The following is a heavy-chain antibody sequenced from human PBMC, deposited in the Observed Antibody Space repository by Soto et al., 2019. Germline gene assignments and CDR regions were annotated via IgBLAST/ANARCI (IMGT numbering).Heavy chain of an antibody. V-gene: IGHV3-48*04. CDR1: GFIFINYS. J-gene: IGHJ3*02. CDR3: ARGDYYDSSGPFSDAFDI. Sequence: GGSLRLSCAASGFIFINYSMNWVRQAPGKGLEWISYISSSTSTIYYADSVKGRFTISRDNAKNSLYLQMNSLRAEDTAVYYCARGDYYDSSGPFSDAFDIWGQGTMVTVSS. CDR2: ISSSTSTI. D-gene: IGHD3-22*01.